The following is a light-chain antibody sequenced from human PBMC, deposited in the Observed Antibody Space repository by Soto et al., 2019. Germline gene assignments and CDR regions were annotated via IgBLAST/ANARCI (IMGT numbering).Light chain of an antibody. J-gene: IGLJ1*01. CDR1: SSDVGGYDF. CDR2: EVR. CDR3: SSYTSDWGV. V-gene: IGLV2-14*01. Sequence: QPASVSGSVGQSITISCTGTSSDVGGYDFVSWYQHHPGKAPKLIIYEVRTRPSGVSDRFSGSKSGNTASLTISGLQAEDEADYYCSSYTSDWGVFGTGTKVTVL.